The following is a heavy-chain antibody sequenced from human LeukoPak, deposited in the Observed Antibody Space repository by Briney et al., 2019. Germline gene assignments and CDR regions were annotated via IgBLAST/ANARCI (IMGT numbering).Heavy chain of an antibody. CDR1: GYTLTELS. J-gene: IGHJ4*02. CDR3: ATDLSGYCSGGSCLFDY. CDR2: FDPEDGET. Sequence: GASVKVSCKVSGYTLTELSMHWVRQAPGKGLEWMGGFDPEDGETIYAQKFQGRVTMTEDKSTDTAYMELSSLRAEDTAVYYCATDLSGYCSGGSCLFDYWGQGTLVTVSS. V-gene: IGHV1-24*01. D-gene: IGHD2-15*01.